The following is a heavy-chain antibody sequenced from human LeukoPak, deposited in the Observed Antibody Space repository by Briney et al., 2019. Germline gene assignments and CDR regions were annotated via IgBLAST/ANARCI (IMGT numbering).Heavy chain of an antibody. CDR1: GYTFTSYG. CDR3: ARDSIVVVPAAMSDY. D-gene: IGHD2-2*01. J-gene: IGHJ4*02. V-gene: IGHV1-18*01. Sequence: ASVKVSCKASGYTFTSYGISWVRQAPGQGLEWMGWISAYNGNTNYAQKFQGRVTMTTDTSTSTAYMEQRSLRSDDTAVYYCARDSIVVVPAAMSDYWGQGTLVTVSS. CDR2: ISAYNGNT.